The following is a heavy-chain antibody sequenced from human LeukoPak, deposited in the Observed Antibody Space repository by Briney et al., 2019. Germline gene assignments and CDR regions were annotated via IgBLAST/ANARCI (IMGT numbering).Heavy chain of an antibody. J-gene: IGHJ3*02. CDR1: GGSISSYY. D-gene: IGHD2-8*02. Sequence: KPSETLSLTCTVSGGSISSYYWSWIRQPPGKGLEWIGYIYYSGSTNYNPSLKSRVTISVDTSKNQFSLKLSSVTAADTAVYYCARRPSWWDSFDIWGQGTMVTVSS. CDR3: ARRPSWWDSFDI. CDR2: IYYSGST. V-gene: IGHV4-59*08.